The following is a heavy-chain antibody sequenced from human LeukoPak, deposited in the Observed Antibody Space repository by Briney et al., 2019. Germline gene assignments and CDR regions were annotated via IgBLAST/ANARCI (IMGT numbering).Heavy chain of an antibody. CDR3: ATAPSYGSGWNWFDP. J-gene: IGHJ5*02. Sequence: ASVTVSCKVSGYTLTELSMHWVRQAPGKGLEWMGGFDPEDGETIYAQKFQGRVTMTEDTSTDTAYMELSSLRSEDTAVYYCATAPSYGSGWNWFDPWGQGTLVTVSS. CDR2: FDPEDGET. V-gene: IGHV1-24*01. CDR1: GYTLTELS. D-gene: IGHD3-10*01.